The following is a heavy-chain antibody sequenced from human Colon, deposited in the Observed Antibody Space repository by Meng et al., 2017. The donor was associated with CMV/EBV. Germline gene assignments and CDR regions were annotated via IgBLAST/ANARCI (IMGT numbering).Heavy chain of an antibody. Sequence: SETLSLTCTVSGGSISSYYWSWIRQPPGKGLEWIGYIYYSGSTNYNPSLKSRVTISVDTSKNQFSLKLSSVTAADTAVYYCARRKYGSGWYEAFDIWGQGTMVTVSS. V-gene: IGHV4-59*01. CDR2: IYYSGST. CDR1: GGSISSYY. J-gene: IGHJ3*02. CDR3: ARRKYGSGWYEAFDI. D-gene: IGHD6-19*01.